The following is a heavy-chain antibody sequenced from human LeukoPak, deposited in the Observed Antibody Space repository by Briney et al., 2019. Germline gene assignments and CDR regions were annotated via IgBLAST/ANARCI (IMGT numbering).Heavy chain of an antibody. CDR3: ARGDDYGDYRFDY. Sequence: PSETLSLTCAVYGGSFSGYYWSWIRQPPGKGLEWIGEINHSGSTNYNPSLKSRFTISVDTSKNQFSLKLSSVTAADTAVYYCARGDDYGDYRFDYWGQGTLVTVSS. CDR1: GGSFSGYY. D-gene: IGHD4-17*01. CDR2: INHSGST. V-gene: IGHV4-34*01. J-gene: IGHJ4*02.